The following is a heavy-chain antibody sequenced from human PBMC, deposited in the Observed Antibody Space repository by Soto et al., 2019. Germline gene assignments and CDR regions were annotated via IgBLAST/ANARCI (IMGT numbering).Heavy chain of an antibody. V-gene: IGHV1-3*01. Sequence: VASVKVSCKASGYTFTSQAMHWVRQAPGQRLEWMGWINAGNGNTKYSKKFQGRVTITRDTSASTAYMELSSLRSEDTAVYYCARDKGYCSSTSCYNPLYDYWGQGTLVTVSS. D-gene: IGHD2-2*02. CDR1: GYTFTSQA. J-gene: IGHJ4*02. CDR3: ARDKGYCSSTSCYNPLYDY. CDR2: INAGNGNT.